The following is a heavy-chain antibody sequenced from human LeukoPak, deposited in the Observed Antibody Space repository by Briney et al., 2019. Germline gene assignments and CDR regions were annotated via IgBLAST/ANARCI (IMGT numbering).Heavy chain of an antibody. CDR1: GFTFSSYW. Sequence: PGGSLRLSCAASGFTFSSYWMNWARQAPGKGLEWVASINHNGNVNYYVDSVKGRFTISRDNAKNSLYLQMNSLRAEDTAVYYCARGENEWLLVRFSDYWGQGTLVTVSS. V-gene: IGHV3-7*01. CDR3: ARGENEWLLVRFSDY. CDR2: INHNGNVN. D-gene: IGHD3-3*01. J-gene: IGHJ4*02.